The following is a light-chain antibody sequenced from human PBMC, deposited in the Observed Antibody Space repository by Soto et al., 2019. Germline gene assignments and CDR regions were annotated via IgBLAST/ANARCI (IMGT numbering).Light chain of an antibody. CDR3: QQSWHPPIT. CDR2: DAS. V-gene: IGKV1-39*01. J-gene: IGKJ4*01. CDR1: QSINNN. Sequence: DIQMTQSPSSLYASVGDRLTITCRASQSINNNLNWYQQKPGKAPRLLMCDASTLQSGVPSRFTGSGYGTDFTLTVSSLQPEDFATYYCQQSWHPPITFGGGTKVEIK.